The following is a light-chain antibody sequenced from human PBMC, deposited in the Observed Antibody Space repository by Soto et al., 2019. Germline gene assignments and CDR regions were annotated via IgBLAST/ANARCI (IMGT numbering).Light chain of an antibody. CDR3: QQYGSSGT. Sequence: EMVVTQSPATLSVYPGERATLSCRASQSVSNNYLAWYQQKPGQAPRLLIYGASNRATGIPDRFSGSGSGTDFTLTISRLEPEDFAVYYCQQYGSSGTFGQGTKVDIK. CDR1: QSVSNNY. CDR2: GAS. V-gene: IGKV3-20*01. J-gene: IGKJ1*01.